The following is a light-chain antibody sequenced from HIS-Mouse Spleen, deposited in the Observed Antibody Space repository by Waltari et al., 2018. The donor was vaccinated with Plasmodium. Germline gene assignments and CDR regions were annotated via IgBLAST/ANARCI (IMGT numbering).Light chain of an antibody. CDR3: SSYTSSSTLEV. CDR1: SSDVGGYNS. V-gene: IGLV2-14*03. Sequence: QSALTQPASVSGSPGQSITISCTGTSSDVGGYNSVSWYQQHPAKAPKLMIYDVSNRPSGVSNRFSGSKSGNTASLTISGLQAEDEADYYCSSYTSSSTLEVFGGGTKLTVL. J-gene: IGLJ3*02. CDR2: DVS.